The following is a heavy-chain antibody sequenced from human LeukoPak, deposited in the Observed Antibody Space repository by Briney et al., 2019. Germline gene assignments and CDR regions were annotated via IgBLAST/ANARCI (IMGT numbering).Heavy chain of an antibody. V-gene: IGHV4-34*01. CDR1: GGSFSGYY. Sequence: PSETLSLTCAVYGGSFSGYYWSWIRQPPGKGLEWIGEINHSGSTNYNPSLKSRVTISVDTSKNQFSLRLSSVTAADTAVYYCANLCNYGSGSYYKYWFDPWGQGTLVTVSS. CDR2: INHSGST. D-gene: IGHD3-10*01. J-gene: IGHJ5*02. CDR3: ANLCNYGSGSYYKYWFDP.